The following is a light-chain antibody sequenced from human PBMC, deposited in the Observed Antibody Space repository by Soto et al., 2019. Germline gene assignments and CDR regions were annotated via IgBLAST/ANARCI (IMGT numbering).Light chain of an antibody. J-gene: IGLJ2*01. CDR1: SSDVGGYKY. CDR2: EVS. Sequence: QSALTQPPSASGSPGQSVTISCTGTSSDVGGYKYVSWYQQHPGKAPKLMIYEVSKRPSGVPDRFSGSKSGNTASLTVSGLQAEDEADYYCNSYVGSNNFEVFGGGTQLTVL. CDR3: NSYVGSNNFEV. V-gene: IGLV2-8*01.